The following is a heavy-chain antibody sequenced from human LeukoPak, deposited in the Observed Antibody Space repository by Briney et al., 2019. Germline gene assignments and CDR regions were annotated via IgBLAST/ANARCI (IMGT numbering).Heavy chain of an antibody. CDR3: ARDLNWNWNY. CDR1: GYSISSGYY. V-gene: IGHV4-38-2*02. D-gene: IGHD1-7*01. CDR2: IYHSGST. J-gene: IGHJ4*02. Sequence: SETLSLTCTVSGYSISSGYYWGWIRQPPGKGLEWIGSIYHSGSTYYNPSLKSRVTISVDTSKNQFSLKLSSVTAADTAVYYCARDLNWNWNYWGQGTLVTVSS.